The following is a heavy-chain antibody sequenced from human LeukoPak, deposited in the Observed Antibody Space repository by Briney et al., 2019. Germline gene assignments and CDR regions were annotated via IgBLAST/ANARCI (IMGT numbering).Heavy chain of an antibody. CDR3: AKDISDYGDSAMDA. V-gene: IGHV3-43*02. Sequence: PGGSLRLSCAASGFTFDDYVMHWVRQTPGKGLEWVSLISGDGDRTYYVDSVKGRFTISRDNSKNSLYLQMNSLRTEDTALYYCAKDISDYGDSAMDAWGQGTTVTVSS. CDR2: ISGDGDRT. D-gene: IGHD4-17*01. CDR1: GFTFDDYV. J-gene: IGHJ6*02.